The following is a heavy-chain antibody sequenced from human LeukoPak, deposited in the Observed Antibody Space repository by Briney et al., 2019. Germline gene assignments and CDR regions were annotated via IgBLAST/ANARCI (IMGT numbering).Heavy chain of an antibody. CDR3: AKDIGRSYSSSSQFDY. D-gene: IGHD6-6*01. J-gene: IGHJ4*02. CDR2: IGWDIGSI. V-gene: IGHV3-9*01. Sequence: GGSLSLSRAAPGLTHSRYSMHGVRHAPGRGLEGVSGIGWDIGSIGYADSVKGRFTISRDNAKNSLYLQMNSLRAEGTALYYCAKDIGRSYSSSSQFDYWGQGTLVSVSS. CDR1: GLTHSRYS.